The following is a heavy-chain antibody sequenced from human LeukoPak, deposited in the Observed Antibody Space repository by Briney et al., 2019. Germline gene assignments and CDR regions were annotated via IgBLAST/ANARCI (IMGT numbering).Heavy chain of an antibody. Sequence: PGGSLRLSCAASGFTSSSYDMHWVRQATGKGLEWVSAIGTAGDTYYPGSVKGRFTISRENAKNSLYLQMNSLRAGDTAVYYCARATGTWYFDYWGQGTLVTVSS. CDR3: ARATGTWYFDY. CDR2: IGTAGDT. D-gene: IGHD1-1*01. V-gene: IGHV3-13*01. J-gene: IGHJ4*02. CDR1: GFTSSSYD.